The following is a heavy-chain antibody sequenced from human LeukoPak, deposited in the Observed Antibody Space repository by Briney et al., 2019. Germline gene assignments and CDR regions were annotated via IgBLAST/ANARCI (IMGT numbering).Heavy chain of an antibody. D-gene: IGHD3-3*01. CDR3: AFQLRRITMSEEDY. CDR1: GGTFSSYA. CDR2: IIPIFGTA. V-gene: IGHV1-69*13. J-gene: IGHJ4*02. Sequence: GASVKVSCKASGGTFSSYAISWVRQAPGQGLEWMGGIIPIFGTANYAQKFQGRVTITVDESTSTAYMELSSLRSEDTAVYYCAFQLRRITMSEEDYWGQGTLVTVSS.